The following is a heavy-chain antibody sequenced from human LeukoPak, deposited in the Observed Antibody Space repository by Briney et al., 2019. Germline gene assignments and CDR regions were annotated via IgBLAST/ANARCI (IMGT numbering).Heavy chain of an antibody. CDR1: GFTFSSFE. Sequence: PGGSLRLSCATSGFTFSSFEMNWVRQAPGKGLEWVSYISSTGNTIYCADSVKGRFTISRDNAKSSLYLRMNSLRAEDTAVYYCARDSSGNFIPDYFDYWGQGTLVTVSS. J-gene: IGHJ4*02. CDR3: ARDSSGNFIPDYFDY. V-gene: IGHV3-48*03. D-gene: IGHD3-10*01. CDR2: ISSTGNTI.